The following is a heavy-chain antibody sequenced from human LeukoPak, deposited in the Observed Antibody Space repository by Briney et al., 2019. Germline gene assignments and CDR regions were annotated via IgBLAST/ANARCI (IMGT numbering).Heavy chain of an antibody. Sequence: GGSLRLSCAASGFTFSSYAMNWVRQAPGKGLEWVSAISGGGGGTYYADSVKGRFTISRDSSKKTLYLQMNSLRAEDTALYYCAKGTSQGMYYYGLDVWGQGTTVTVSS. CDR2: ISGGGGGT. CDR1: GFTFSSYA. V-gene: IGHV3-23*01. CDR3: AKGTSQGMYYYGLDV. D-gene: IGHD6-13*01. J-gene: IGHJ6*02.